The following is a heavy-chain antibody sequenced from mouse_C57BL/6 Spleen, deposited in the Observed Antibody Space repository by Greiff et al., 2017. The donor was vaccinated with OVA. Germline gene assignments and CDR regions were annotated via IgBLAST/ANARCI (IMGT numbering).Heavy chain of an antibody. J-gene: IGHJ1*03. V-gene: IGHV1-15*01. Sequence: QVQLQQSGAELVRPGASVTLSCKASGYTFTDYEMHWVKQTPVHGLEWIGAIDPETGGTAYNQKFKGKAILTADKSSSTAYMELRSLTSEDSAVYDCTYGSSYWYFDVWGTGTTVTVSS. D-gene: IGHD1-1*01. CDR3: TYGSSYWYFDV. CDR2: IDPETGGT. CDR1: GYTFTDYE.